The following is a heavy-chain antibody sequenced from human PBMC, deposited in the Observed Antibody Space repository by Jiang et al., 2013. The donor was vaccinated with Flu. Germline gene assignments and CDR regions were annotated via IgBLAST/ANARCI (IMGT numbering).Heavy chain of an antibody. CDR1: GYTFTSYA. V-gene: IGHV1-3*01. CDR2: ITAGSGNT. J-gene: IGHJ4*02. CDR3: ARGGGGRITGTWTY. D-gene: IGHD1-7*01. Sequence: GAEVKKPGASVKVSCKASGYTFTSYAIHWVRQAPGQGLEWMGWITAGSGNTKYSQKFQGRVTITSDTSAGTAYMELSSLRSEDTAVYYCARGGGGRITGTWTYWGQGSLVTVSS.